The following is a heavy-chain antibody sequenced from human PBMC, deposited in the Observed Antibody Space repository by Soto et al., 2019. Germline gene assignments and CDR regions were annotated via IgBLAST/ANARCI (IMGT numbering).Heavy chain of an antibody. D-gene: IGHD4-17*01. V-gene: IGHV3-48*02. Sequence: EVQLVESGGGLVQPGGSLRLSCAASGFTFSSYSMNWVRQAPWKGLEWVSYISSSSSTIYYADSVKGRFTISRDNAKNSLYLQMNSLRDEDTAVYYCASEYDYGDLNYYYYGMDVWGQGTTVMVSS. J-gene: IGHJ6*02. CDR1: GFTFSSYS. CDR3: ASEYDYGDLNYYYYGMDV. CDR2: ISSSSSTI.